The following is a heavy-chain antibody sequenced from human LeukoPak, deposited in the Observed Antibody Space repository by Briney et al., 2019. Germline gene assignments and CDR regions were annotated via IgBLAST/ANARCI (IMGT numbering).Heavy chain of an antibody. CDR1: GFTFSSSS. CDR3: ARGVVPAANNWFDP. Sequence: PGGSLRLSCAASGFTFSSSSMNWVRQAPGKGLEWVSAISGSGGSTYYADSVKGRFTISRDNSKNTLYLQMNSLRAEDTAVYYCARGVVPAANNWFDPWGQGTLVTVSS. J-gene: IGHJ5*02. V-gene: IGHV3-23*01. D-gene: IGHD2-2*01. CDR2: ISGSGGST.